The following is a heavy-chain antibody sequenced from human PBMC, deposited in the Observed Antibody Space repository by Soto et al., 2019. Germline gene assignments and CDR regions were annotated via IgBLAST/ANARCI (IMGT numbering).Heavy chain of an antibody. CDR3: ARRRGSNGWFDL. D-gene: IGHD2-8*01. V-gene: IGHV1-8*01. CDR1: GYTFINYD. J-gene: IGHJ5*02. CDR2: MNPDSGNT. Sequence: QVQLVQSGAEEKKPGASVKVSCKASGYTFINYDINWVRQAPGQGLEWVGWMNPDSGNTGYAQNFQGRVTMTGNTSISSVYMELSSLTSEDTAVYYCARRRGSNGWFDLWGQGTLVTVSS.